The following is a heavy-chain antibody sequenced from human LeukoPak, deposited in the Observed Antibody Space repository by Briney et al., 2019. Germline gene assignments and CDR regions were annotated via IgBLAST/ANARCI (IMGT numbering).Heavy chain of an antibody. D-gene: IGHD1/OR15-1a*01. Sequence: GRSLRLSCAASGFTFSSYAMHWVRQAPGKGLEWVAVISYDGNYKYYADSVKGRFTISRDDSKNTLYLQMNSLRAEDTAVYYCARDAAPGEQYYFDYWGQGTLVTVSP. CDR2: ISYDGNYK. J-gene: IGHJ4*02. CDR1: GFTFSSYA. CDR3: ARDAAPGEQYYFDY. V-gene: IGHV3-30*04.